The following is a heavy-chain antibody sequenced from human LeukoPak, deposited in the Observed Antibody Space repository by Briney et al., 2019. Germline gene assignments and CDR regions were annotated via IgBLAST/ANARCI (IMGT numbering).Heavy chain of an antibody. V-gene: IGHV3-21*01. CDR2: IGSTSRDK. Sequence: GGSLRLSCAASGFTFSTSTMNGVRQAPGKGLEWVSSIGSTSRDKYFVGSVRGRFTISRDNAKNSLYLEMNSLRADDTAVYYCVRGDYRDYWGQGTLVTVSS. CDR1: GFTFSTST. CDR3: VRGDYRDY. D-gene: IGHD5-12*01. J-gene: IGHJ4*02.